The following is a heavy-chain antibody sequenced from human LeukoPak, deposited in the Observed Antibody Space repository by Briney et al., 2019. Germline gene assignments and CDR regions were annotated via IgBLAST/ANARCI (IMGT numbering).Heavy chain of an antibody. J-gene: IGHJ3*02. CDR3: ARPDYYGSGSSAFDI. CDR1: GFTVSSNY. D-gene: IGHD3-10*01. V-gene: IGHV3-66*04. Sequence: GGSLRLSCAASGFTVSSNYMSWVRQAPGKGLEWVSVIYSGGSTYYADSVKGRFTISRDNSKNTLYLQMNSLRAEDTAVYYCARPDYYGSGSSAFDIWGQGTMVTVSS. CDR2: IYSGGST.